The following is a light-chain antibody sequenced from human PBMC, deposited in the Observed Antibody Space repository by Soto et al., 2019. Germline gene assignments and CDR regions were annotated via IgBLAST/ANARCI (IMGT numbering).Light chain of an antibody. CDR2: DAS. CDR3: QKYSSFPYT. V-gene: IGKV1-5*01. CDR1: QSISNW. Sequence: DIQMTQSPSTLSASVGDRVTITCRASQSISNWLAWYQQKPGKAPKLLIYDASSLESGVPSRFSGTGSGTEFTLTISSLQPDDFATYYCQKYSSFPYTFGQGTKLEIK. J-gene: IGKJ2*01.